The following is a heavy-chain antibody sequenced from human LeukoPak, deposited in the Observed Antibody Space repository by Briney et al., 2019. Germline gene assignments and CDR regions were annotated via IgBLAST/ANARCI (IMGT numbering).Heavy chain of an antibody. J-gene: IGHJ5*02. CDR1: GFVVSTNY. Sequence: PGGSLRLSCAASGFVVSTNYMNWVRQSPGKGLEWVSLLYSDGTTYYADSVKGRFTISRDNSKNTLYLQMNSLRAEDTAVYYCAKGPYSGFSWGQGTLVTVSS. V-gene: IGHV3-53*01. CDR3: AKGPYSGFS. CDR2: LYSDGTT. D-gene: IGHD1-26*01.